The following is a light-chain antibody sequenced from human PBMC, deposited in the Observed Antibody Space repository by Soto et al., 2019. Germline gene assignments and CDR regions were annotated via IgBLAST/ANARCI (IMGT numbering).Light chain of an antibody. CDR2: DVS. J-gene: IGLJ2*01. Sequence: QSVLTQPRSVSGSPGQLVTISCTGTSSDVGGYNYVSWYQQHPGKAPKLMIYDVSKRPSGVPDRFSGSKSGNTASLTISGLQAEDEADYYCCSYAGSYIFVVFGGGTKLTVL. CDR3: CSYAGSYIFVV. CDR1: SSDVGGYNY. V-gene: IGLV2-11*01.